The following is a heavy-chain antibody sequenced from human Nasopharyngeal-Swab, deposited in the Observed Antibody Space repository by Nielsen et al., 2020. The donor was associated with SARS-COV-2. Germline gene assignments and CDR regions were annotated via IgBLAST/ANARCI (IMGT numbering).Heavy chain of an antibody. CDR3: ARGGNYYDSSGYVYYYYGMDV. V-gene: IGHV3-30*04. CDR1: GFTFSSYA. D-gene: IGHD3-22*01. CDR2: ISYDGSNK. Sequence: GGSLRLSCAASGFTFSSYAMHRVRQAPGKGLEGMTLISYDGSNKYYADPVKGRFTISRDNSQNTLYLQMNSLRAEATAVYYCARGGNYYDSSGYVYYYYGMDVWGQGTTVTVSS. J-gene: IGHJ6*02.